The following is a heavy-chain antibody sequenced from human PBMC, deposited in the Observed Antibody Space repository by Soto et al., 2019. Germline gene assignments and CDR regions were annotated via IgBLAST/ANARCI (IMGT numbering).Heavy chain of an antibody. Sequence: SLRLPCGVSGFTFPSYSIYLGRQAPGQGLERVAVITHDGSQKYYADYVKGRFTISRDNSKNTLYLQMNSLREDDTATYYFAHVDIVLVPAAPRSSKFFDYWGQGTLVTVSS. CDR2: ITHDGSQK. D-gene: IGHD2-2*01. J-gene: IGHJ4*02. CDR3: AHVDIVLVPAAPRSSKFFDY. V-gene: IGHV3-30*04. CDR1: GFTFPSYS.